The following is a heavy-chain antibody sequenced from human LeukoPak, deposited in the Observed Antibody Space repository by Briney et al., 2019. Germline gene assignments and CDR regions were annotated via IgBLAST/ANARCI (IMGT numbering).Heavy chain of an antibody. Sequence: ASVKVSCKASGYTFTSYDINWVRQATGQGLEWMGWMNPNSGNTGYAQKFQGRVTMTRNTSISTAYMELSSLRSEDTAVYYCARPYSNDDYYYYYMDVWGKGTTVTVSS. CDR3: ARPYSNDDYYYYYMDV. V-gene: IGHV1-8*01. J-gene: IGHJ6*03. CDR2: MNPNSGNT. CDR1: GYTFTSYD. D-gene: IGHD4-11*01.